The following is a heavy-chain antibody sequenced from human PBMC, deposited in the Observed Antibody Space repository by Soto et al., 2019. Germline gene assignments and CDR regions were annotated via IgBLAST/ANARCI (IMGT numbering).Heavy chain of an antibody. D-gene: IGHD5-12*01. J-gene: IGHJ4*02. CDR3: ARDYSGYVRDYFDY. V-gene: IGHV1-8*01. CDR1: GYTFTSYD. CDR2: MNPNSGNT. Sequence: GASVKVSCKASGYTFTSYDINWVRQATGQGIEYLGWMNPNSGNTGYAQKFQGRVTMTRNTSISTAYMELSSLRSEDTAVYYCARDYSGYVRDYFDYWGQGTLVTVSS.